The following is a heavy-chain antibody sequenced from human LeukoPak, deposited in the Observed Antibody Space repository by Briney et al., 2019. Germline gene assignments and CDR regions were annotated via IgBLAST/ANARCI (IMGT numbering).Heavy chain of an antibody. CDR1: GFTISSTD. V-gene: IGHV3-21*01. J-gene: IGHJ6*02. CDR3: ASWDCSCGSCYSPYYYYGMDV. D-gene: IGHD2-15*01. CDR2: ISSSSSYI. Sequence: GGSLRLSSVAAGFTISSTDMNWVRQAPGKGLEWVSSISSSSSYIYYADSVKGRFTISRDNAKNSLYLQMNSLRAEDTAVYYCASWDCSCGSCYSPYYYYGMDVWGQGTTVTVSS.